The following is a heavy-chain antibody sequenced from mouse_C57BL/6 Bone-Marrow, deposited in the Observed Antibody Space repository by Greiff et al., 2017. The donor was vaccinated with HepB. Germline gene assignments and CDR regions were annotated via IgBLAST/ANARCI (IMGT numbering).Heavy chain of an antibody. CDR1: GYTFTSYW. V-gene: IGHV1-55*01. CDR2: IYPGSGST. J-gene: IGHJ2*01. Sequence: VQLQQPGAELVKPGASVKMSCKASGYTFTSYWITWVKQRPGQGLEWIGDIYPGSGSTNYNEKFKSKATLTVDTSSSTAYMQLSSLTSEDSAVYDCATYGSSYVNYFDYWGQGTTLTVSS. CDR3: ATYGSSYVNYFDY. D-gene: IGHD1-1*01.